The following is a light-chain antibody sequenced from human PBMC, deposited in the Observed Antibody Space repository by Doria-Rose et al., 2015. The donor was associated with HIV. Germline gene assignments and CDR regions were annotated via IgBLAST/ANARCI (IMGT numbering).Light chain of an antibody. CDR3: QQCNTSSWT. J-gene: IGKJ1*01. CDR1: QSIGSW. CDR2: KAS. V-gene: IGKV1-5*03. Sequence: DIQMTQSPSTLSASVRDRVTITCRASQSIGSWLAWYQQKPGKAPKLLIYKASSLQTGVPSRFSGSGSGTQFTLTISSLQPEDFGSYYCQQCNTSSWTFGQGTKV.